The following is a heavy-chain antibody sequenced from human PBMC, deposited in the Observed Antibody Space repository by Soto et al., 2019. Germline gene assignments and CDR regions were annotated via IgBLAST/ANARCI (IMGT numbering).Heavy chain of an antibody. V-gene: IGHV4-31*03. CDR1: GGSISSGGYY. CDR3: GRDGRDGGNSFDN. CDR2: IYYSGST. Sequence: QVQLQESGPGLVKPSQTLSLICTVSGGSISSGGYYWSWIRQHPGKGLEWIGHIYYSGSTYYNPSLARRGTIAAGTSKNESPLKLSSVTAADTAVYYWGRDGRDGGNSFDNWGQGTLVTVSS. D-gene: IGHD2-15*01. J-gene: IGHJ4*02.